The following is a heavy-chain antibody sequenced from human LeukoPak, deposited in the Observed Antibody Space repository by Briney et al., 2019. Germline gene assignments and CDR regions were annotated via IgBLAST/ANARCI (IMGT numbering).Heavy chain of an antibody. D-gene: IGHD2/OR15-2a*01. Sequence: GGSLRLSCAASGNYWMHWVRQVPGKGLVWVSHINSDGSWTSYADSVKGRFTISKDNAKSTVYLQMNSLRAEDTAVYYCVSFYETYWGRGTLVTVSS. CDR3: VSFYETY. J-gene: IGHJ4*02. V-gene: IGHV3-74*01. CDR1: GNYW. CDR2: INSDGSWT.